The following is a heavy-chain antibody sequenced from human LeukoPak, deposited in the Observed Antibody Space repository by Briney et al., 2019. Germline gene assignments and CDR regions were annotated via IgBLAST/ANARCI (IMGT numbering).Heavy chain of an antibody. CDR1: GFTFSSYS. Sequence: GGSLRLSSAASGFTFSSYSMNWVRQAPGKGLEWVSYISSSSSTIYYADSVKGRFTISRDNAKNSLYLQMNSLRAEDTAVYYCAKDESGSYFGYWGQGTLVTVSS. D-gene: IGHD1-26*01. CDR3: AKDESGSYFGY. V-gene: IGHV3-48*01. CDR2: ISSSSSTI. J-gene: IGHJ4*02.